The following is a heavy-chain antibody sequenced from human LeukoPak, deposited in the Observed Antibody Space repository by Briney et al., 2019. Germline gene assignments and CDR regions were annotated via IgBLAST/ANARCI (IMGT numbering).Heavy chain of an antibody. V-gene: IGHV1-18*01. J-gene: IGHJ3*02. CDR1: GYTFTSYG. CDR2: ISAYNGNT. Sequence: GASVKVSCKASGYTFTSYGISWVRQAPGQGLEWMGWISAYNGNTNYAQKLQGRVTMTTDTSTSTAYMELRSLRSDDTAVYYCARTHWDYSADAFDIWGQGTMVTVSS. D-gene: IGHD4/OR15-4a*01. CDR3: ARTHWDYSADAFDI.